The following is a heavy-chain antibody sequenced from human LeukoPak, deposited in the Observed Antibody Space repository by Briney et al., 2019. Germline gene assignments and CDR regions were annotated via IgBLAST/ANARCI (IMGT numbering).Heavy chain of an antibody. Sequence: GGSLRLSCAASGFTVSSNYMSWVRQAPGKGLEWVSVIYSGGSTYYADSVKGRFTISRDNSKNTLHLQMNSLRAEDTAVYYCARMDYGDYFDYWGQGTLVTVSS. D-gene: IGHD4-17*01. CDR2: IYSGGST. CDR1: GFTVSSNY. V-gene: IGHV3-53*01. J-gene: IGHJ4*02. CDR3: ARMDYGDYFDY.